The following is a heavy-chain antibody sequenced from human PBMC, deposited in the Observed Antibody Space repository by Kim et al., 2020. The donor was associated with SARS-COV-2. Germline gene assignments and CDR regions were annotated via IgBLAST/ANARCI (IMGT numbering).Heavy chain of an antibody. CDR1: GYTFTSYD. D-gene: IGHD3-3*01. Sequence: ASVKVSCKASGYTFTSYDINWVRQATGQGLEWMGWMNPNSGNTGYAQKFQGRVTRTRNTSLSTAYMELSSLRSEDTAVYYCARGSGTIFGVVGGDYWGQGTLVTVSS. CDR3: ARGSGTIFGVVGGDY. V-gene: IGHV1-8*01. J-gene: IGHJ4*02. CDR2: MNPNSGNT.